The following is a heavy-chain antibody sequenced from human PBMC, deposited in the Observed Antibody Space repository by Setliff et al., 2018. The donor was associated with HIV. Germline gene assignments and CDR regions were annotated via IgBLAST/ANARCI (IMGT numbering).Heavy chain of an antibody. J-gene: IGHJ5*02. V-gene: IGHV4-34*01. CDR1: GGSFSGYS. CDR2: INHSGKT. CDR3: AREGGTGRSSWYGAYWYDP. Sequence: SETLSLTCAVYGGSFSGYSWTWIRQPPGKGLEWIGDINHSGKTNYNRSLKSRVTISLDTSKSQFSLRLTSVTAADTAVYYCAREGGTGRSSWYGAYWYDPWGQGTLVTVSS. D-gene: IGHD6-13*01.